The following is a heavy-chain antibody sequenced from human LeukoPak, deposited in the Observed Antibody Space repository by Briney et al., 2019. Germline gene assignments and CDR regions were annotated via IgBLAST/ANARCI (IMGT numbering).Heavy chain of an antibody. J-gene: IGHJ4*02. V-gene: IGHV4-59*13. CDR2: IYYSGST. CDR3: ARARSGSYTYFDY. D-gene: IGHD1-26*01. CDR1: GGSISSYY. Sequence: SETLSLTCTVSGGSISSYYWSWIRQPPGKALEWIGYIYYSGSTNYNPSLKSRVTISVDTSKNQFSLKLSSVTDADTAVYYCARARSGSYTYFDYWGQGTLVTVSS.